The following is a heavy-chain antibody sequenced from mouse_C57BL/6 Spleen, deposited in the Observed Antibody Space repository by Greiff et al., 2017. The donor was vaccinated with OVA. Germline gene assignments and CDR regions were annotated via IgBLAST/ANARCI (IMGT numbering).Heavy chain of an antibody. D-gene: IGHD2-4*01. V-gene: IGHV1-55*01. CDR2: IYPGSGST. CDR1: GYTFTSYW. Sequence: QVQLKQPGAELVKPGASVKMSCKASGYTFTSYWITWVKQRPGQGLEWIGDIYPGSGSTNYNEKFKSKATLTVDTSSSTAYMQLSSLTSEDSAVYYCASRGIYSDYDGGDYYAMDYWGQGTSVTVSS. CDR3: ASRGIYSDYDGGDYYAMDY. J-gene: IGHJ4*01.